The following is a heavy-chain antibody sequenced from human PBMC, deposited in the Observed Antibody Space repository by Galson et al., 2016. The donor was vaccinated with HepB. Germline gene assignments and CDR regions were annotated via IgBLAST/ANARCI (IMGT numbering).Heavy chain of an antibody. J-gene: IGHJ4*02. D-gene: IGHD3-16*01. CDR2: ITRDGETT. CDR1: GFSFGTSG. CDR3: GKHGGFDY. Sequence: SLRLSCAASGFSFGTSGMSWLRQSPGRGLEWVSGITRDGETTHYADPVGGRFTISRDNSKNMLYLFMNSLSAEDTAVYYCGKHGGFDYWGQGALVTVSS. V-gene: IGHV3-23*01.